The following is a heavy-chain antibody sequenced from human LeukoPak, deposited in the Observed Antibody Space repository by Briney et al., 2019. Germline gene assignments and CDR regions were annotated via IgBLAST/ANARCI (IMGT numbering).Heavy chain of an antibody. Sequence: SETLSLTCTVSGYSISSGYYWGWIRQPPGKGLEWIGSIYYSGSTYYNPSLKSRVTISVDTSKNQFSLKLSSVTAADTAVYYCARPTGSSFPLYFDYWGQGTLVTVSS. CDR1: GYSISSGYY. J-gene: IGHJ4*02. CDR2: IYYSGST. D-gene: IGHD6-6*01. CDR3: ARPTGSSFPLYFDY. V-gene: IGHV4-38-2*02.